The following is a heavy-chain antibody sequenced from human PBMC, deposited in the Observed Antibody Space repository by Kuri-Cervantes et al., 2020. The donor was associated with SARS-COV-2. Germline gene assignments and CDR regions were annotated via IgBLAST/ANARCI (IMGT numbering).Heavy chain of an antibody. J-gene: IGHJ4*02. D-gene: IGHD6-13*01. CDR2: ISGSGGST. CDR3: AKAVRRIAAARYDFDY. V-gene: IGHV3-23*01. CDR1: GLTFSSYA. Sequence: GGSLRLSSAASGLTFSSYAMSWVRQAPGKGLEWVSAISGSGGSTYYADSVKGRFTISRDNSKNTLYLQMNSLRADDTAVYYCAKAVRRIAAARYDFDYWGQGTPVTVSS.